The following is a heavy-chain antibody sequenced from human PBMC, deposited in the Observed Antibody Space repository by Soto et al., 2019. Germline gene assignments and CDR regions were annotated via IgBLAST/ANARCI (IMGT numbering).Heavy chain of an antibody. V-gene: IGHV1-18*01. D-gene: IGHD3-3*01. Sequence: GASVKVSCKASGYTFTSYGISWVRQAPGQGLEWMGWISAYNGNTNYAQKLQGRVTMTTDTSTSTAYMELRSLRSDDTAVYYCARVAIFGVVIKTRYYYYGMDVWGQGTTVTVSS. CDR3: ARVAIFGVVIKTRYYYYGMDV. CDR2: ISAYNGNT. CDR1: GYTFTSYG. J-gene: IGHJ6*02.